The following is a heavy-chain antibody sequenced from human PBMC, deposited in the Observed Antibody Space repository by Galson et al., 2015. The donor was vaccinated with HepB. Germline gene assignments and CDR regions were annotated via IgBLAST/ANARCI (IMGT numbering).Heavy chain of an antibody. CDR2: ISAGGGNT. J-gene: IGHJ4*02. D-gene: IGHD2-2*01. CDR3: ATGFGKLGSCNDISCFYFDH. CDR1: GFTFSNYA. Sequence: SLRLSCAASGFTFSNYAMSWVRQAPGKGLEWVSTISAGGGNTYYADSVKGRFTISRDNSRNTLYLQMNSLRAEDTAIYYCATGFGKLGSCNDISCFYFDHWGQGILVTVSS. V-gene: IGHV3-23*01.